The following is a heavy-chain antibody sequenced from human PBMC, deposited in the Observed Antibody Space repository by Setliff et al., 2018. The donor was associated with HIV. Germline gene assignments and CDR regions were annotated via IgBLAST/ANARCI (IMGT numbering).Heavy chain of an antibody. J-gene: IGHJ6*03. Sequence: ASVKVSCKASGYTFINYHITWVRQAPGQGLEWVGSISASSVNTNYTQGRVTMTTDISTSTAYMELRSLRSADSAGYYCARVPVSNYYYYMDVWGKGTTVTVS. V-gene: IGHV1-18*01. CDR3: ARVPVSNYYYYMDV. CDR2: ISASSVNT. CDR1: GYTFINYH.